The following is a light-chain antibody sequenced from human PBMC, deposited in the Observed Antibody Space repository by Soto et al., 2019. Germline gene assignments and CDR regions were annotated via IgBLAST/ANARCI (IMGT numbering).Light chain of an antibody. Sequence: DIQMTQSPSSLSASVGDRVTITCRASQGISNYLAWYQQQPRKVPKLLIYVASTLQSGVPSRFSGSGSGTDFTLTISSLQPEDVATYYCQDYNSAPWTFGQGTKVEIK. CDR3: QDYNSAPWT. CDR1: QGISNY. CDR2: VAS. J-gene: IGKJ1*01. V-gene: IGKV1-27*01.